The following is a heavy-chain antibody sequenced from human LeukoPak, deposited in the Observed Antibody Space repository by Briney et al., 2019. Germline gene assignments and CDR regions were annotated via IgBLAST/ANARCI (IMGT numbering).Heavy chain of an antibody. CDR2: ISSSSSYM. J-gene: IGHJ4*02. Sequence: PGGSLRLSCAASGSTFSSYSMNWVRQAPGKGLEWVSSISSSSSYMYYADSVKGRFTISRDNAKNSLYLQMNSLRAEDTAVYYCARDGDWNYYGYWGQGTLVTVSS. CDR3: ARDGDWNYYGY. CDR1: GSTFSSYS. D-gene: IGHD1-7*01. V-gene: IGHV3-21*01.